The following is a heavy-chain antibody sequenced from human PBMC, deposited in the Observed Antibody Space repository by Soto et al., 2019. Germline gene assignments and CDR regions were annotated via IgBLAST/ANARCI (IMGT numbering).Heavy chain of an antibody. J-gene: IGHJ4*02. CDR2: IYPGDSET. CDR1: GYRFTTSW. CDR3: AGQSRGLTQDFDY. Sequence: GESLKISCKGSGYRFTTSWIGWVRQMPGRGLEWMGIIYPGDSETRYSPSFQGQVTMSDDRSTNTVYLQWGSLKASDTAIYYCAGQSRGLTQDFDYWGQGTLVTVSS. D-gene: IGHD2-21*02. V-gene: IGHV5-51*01.